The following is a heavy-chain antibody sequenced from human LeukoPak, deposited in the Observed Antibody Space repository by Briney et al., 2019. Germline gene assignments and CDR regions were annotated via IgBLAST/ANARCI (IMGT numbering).Heavy chain of an antibody. J-gene: IGHJ5*02. Sequence: PSETLSLTCTVSGGSISSGSYYWGWIRQPPGKGLEWIGTISYSGTTYYNPSLKSRVTISVDTSKNQFSLKLSSVTAADTAVYYCAREDSDSSGYSSVFAGPWGQGTLVTVSS. CDR1: GGSISSGSYY. CDR2: ISYSGTT. CDR3: AREDSDSSGYSSVFAGP. D-gene: IGHD3-22*01. V-gene: IGHV4-39*07.